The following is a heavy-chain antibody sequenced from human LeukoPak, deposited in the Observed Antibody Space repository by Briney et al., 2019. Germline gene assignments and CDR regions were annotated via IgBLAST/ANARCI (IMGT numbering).Heavy chain of an antibody. CDR3: ARASAHDYGSGSYYYYYYGMDV. CDR1: GGSISSYY. Sequence: SETLSLTCTVSGGSISSYYWSWIRQPPGKGLEWIGYIYYSGSTNYNPSLKSRVTISVDTSKNQFSLKLSSVTAADTAVYYCARASAHDYGSGSYYYYYYGMDVWGQGTTVTVSS. CDR2: IYYSGST. D-gene: IGHD3-10*01. V-gene: IGHV4-59*01. J-gene: IGHJ6*02.